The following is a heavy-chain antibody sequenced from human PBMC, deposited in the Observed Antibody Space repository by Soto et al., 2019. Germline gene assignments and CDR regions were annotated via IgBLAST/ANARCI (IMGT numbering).Heavy chain of an antibody. J-gene: IGHJ4*02. D-gene: IGHD1-20*01. CDR2: ISSDGKNK. V-gene: IGHV3-30*04. Sequence: QVQLVESGGGVAQPGRSLRLSCAASGIILSNYAMHWVRQAPGKGLEWVAVISSDGKNKYYADSVKGRFSISRDTSKNAMYLQVNSLRIEDTAVYYCAGGTPIISGTTGGYWGQGTLVTVSS. CDR3: AGGTPIISGTTGGY. CDR1: GIILSNYA.